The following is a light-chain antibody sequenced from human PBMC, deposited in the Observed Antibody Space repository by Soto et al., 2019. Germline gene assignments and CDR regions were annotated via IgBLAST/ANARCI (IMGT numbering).Light chain of an antibody. Sequence: QSPLTQPASVSGSPGQSITISCTGTSSDVGGYNYVSWYQHHPGKAPKLMIYDVSNRASGVSNRFSGSKSGNTASLTISGLQAEDEAGYYCSSYRSSSIPVVFGGGTKLTVL. CDR2: DVS. CDR1: SSDVGGYNY. J-gene: IGLJ2*01. CDR3: SSYRSSSIPVV. V-gene: IGLV2-14*03.